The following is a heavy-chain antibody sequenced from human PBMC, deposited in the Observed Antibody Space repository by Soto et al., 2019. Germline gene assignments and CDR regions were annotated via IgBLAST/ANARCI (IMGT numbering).Heavy chain of an antibody. J-gene: IGHJ5*02. V-gene: IGHV4-39*01. CDR3: VRTANWLDP. Sequence: SETLSLTCTVSGGSISSSSYHWGWIRQPPGKGLEWIGNSHYSGSAYYNPSLKSRVTISIDTSKNQVSLKLSSVTAADTAVYYCVRTANWLDPWGQGTLVTVSS. CDR1: GGSISSSSYH. CDR2: SHYSGSA.